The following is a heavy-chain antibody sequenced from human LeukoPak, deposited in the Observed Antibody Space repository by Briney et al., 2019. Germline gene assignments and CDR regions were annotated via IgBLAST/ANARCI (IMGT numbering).Heavy chain of an antibody. CDR1: GGSISSYY. J-gene: IGHJ6*03. CDR2: IYTSGST. V-gene: IGHV4-4*07. Sequence: SETLSLTCTVSGGSISSYYWSWIRQPAGKGLECIGRIYTSGSTNYNPSLKSRVTMSVDTSKNQFSLKLSSVTAADTAVYYCARDRPPTTYYYYYMDVWGKGTTLTVSS. CDR3: ARDRPPTTYYYYYMDV. D-gene: IGHD1-1*01.